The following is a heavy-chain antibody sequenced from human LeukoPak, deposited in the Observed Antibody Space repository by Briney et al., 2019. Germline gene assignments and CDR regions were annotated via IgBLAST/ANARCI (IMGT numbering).Heavy chain of an antibody. Sequence: GGSLRLSCAASGFTVSSKYMSWVRQAPGKGLEWVSVIHSGGSTYYADSVKGRFTISRDNSKSTLYIQMNSLRAEDTAMYYCARGVAVAGTIYFDYWGQGTLVTVSS. CDR2: IHSGGST. CDR1: GFTVSSKY. J-gene: IGHJ4*02. D-gene: IGHD6-19*01. CDR3: ARGVAVAGTIYFDY. V-gene: IGHV3-53*01.